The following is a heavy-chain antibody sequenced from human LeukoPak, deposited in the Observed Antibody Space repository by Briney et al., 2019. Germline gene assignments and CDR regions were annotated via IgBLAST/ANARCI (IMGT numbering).Heavy chain of an antibody. V-gene: IGHV1-24*01. CDR2: FDPEDGET. CDR1: GYTLTELS. D-gene: IGHD3-9*01. Sequence: ASVKVSCKVSGYTLTELSMHWVRQAPGKGLEWMRGFDPEDGETIYAQKFQGRVTMTEDTSTDTAYMELSSLRSEDTAVYYCATVPSYDILTGYYGYWGQGTLVTVSS. J-gene: IGHJ4*02. CDR3: ATVPSYDILTGYYGY.